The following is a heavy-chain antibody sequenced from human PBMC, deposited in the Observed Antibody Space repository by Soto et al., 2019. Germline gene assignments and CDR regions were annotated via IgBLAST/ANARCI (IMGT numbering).Heavy chain of an antibody. CDR1: GFTFDDYA. V-gene: IGHV3-9*01. CDR2: ISWNSGSI. J-gene: IGHJ4*02. Sequence: GGSLRLSCAASGFTFDDYAMHWVRQAPGKGLEWVSGISWNSGSIGYADSVKGRFTISRDNAKNSLYLQMNSLRAEDTALYYCAKGQTTVTNFDYWGQGTLVTVSS. D-gene: IGHD4-4*01. CDR3: AKGQTTVTNFDY.